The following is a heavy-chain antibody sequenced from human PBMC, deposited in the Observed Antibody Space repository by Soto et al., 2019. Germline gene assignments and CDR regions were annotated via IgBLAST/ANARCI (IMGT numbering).Heavy chain of an antibody. CDR1: GGSFSGYY. D-gene: IGHD6-13*01. J-gene: IGHJ4*02. V-gene: IGHV4-34*01. CDR3: ARWSIAAAGRLEGFDY. Sequence: SETLSLTCAVYGGSFSGYYWSWIRQPPGKGLEWIGEINHSGSTNYNPSLKSRVTISVDTSKNQFSLKLSSVTAADTAVYYCARWSIAAAGRLEGFDYWGQGTLVTVSS. CDR2: INHSGST.